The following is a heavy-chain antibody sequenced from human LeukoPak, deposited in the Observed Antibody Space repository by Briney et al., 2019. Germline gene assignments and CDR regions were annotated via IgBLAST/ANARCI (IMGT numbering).Heavy chain of an antibody. V-gene: IGHV3-53*01. CDR3: ARNNWFDP. CDR1: GFTFSNFW. CDR2: IYSGGST. J-gene: IGHJ5*02. Sequence: GGSLRLSRTASGFTFSNFWMGWVRQAPGKGLEWVSVIYSGGSTYYADSVKGRFTISRDNSKNTLYLQMNSLRAEDTAVYYCARNNWFDPWGQGTLVTVSS.